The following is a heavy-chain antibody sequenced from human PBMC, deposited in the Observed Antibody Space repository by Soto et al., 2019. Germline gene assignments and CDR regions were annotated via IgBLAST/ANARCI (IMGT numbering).Heavy chain of an antibody. D-gene: IGHD2-21*02. CDR2: ISGSGGST. CDR1: GFTFSSYA. V-gene: IGHV3-23*01. J-gene: IGHJ4*02. Sequence: GGSLRLSCAASGFTFSSYAMSWVRQAPGKGLEWVSAISGSGGSTYYADSVKGRFTISRDNSKNTLYLQMNSPRAEDTAVYYCAKVLVVVTAAIDYWGQGTLVTVSS. CDR3: AKVLVVVTAAIDY.